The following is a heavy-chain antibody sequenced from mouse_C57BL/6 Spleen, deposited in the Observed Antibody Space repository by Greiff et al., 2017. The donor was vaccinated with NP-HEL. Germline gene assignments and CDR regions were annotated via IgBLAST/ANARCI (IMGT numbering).Heavy chain of an antibody. D-gene: IGHD2-1*01. V-gene: IGHV5-17*01. Sequence: DVMLVESGGGLVKPGGSLKLSCAASGFTFSDYGMHWVRQAPEKGLEWVAYISSGSSTIYYADTVKGRFTISRDNAKNTLFLQMTSLRSEDTAMYYCARPGGNSGYFDYWGQGTTLTVSS. J-gene: IGHJ2*01. CDR3: ARPGGNSGYFDY. CDR1: GFTFSDYG. CDR2: ISSGSSTI.